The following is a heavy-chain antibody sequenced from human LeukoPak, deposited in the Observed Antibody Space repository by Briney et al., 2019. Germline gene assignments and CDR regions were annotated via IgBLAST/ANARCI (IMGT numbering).Heavy chain of an antibody. CDR1: GGSISNYY. CDR3: ASGISIAAVGRYLAFDI. CDR2: ISYSGST. D-gene: IGHD6-13*01. Sequence: SETLSLTCTVSGGSISNYYWSWIRQPPGKGLEWIGYISYSGSTNYNPSLRSRVTISVDTSKNQFSLKLSSVTAADTAVYYCASGISIAAVGRYLAFDIWGQGTMVTVSS. J-gene: IGHJ3*02. V-gene: IGHV4-59*01.